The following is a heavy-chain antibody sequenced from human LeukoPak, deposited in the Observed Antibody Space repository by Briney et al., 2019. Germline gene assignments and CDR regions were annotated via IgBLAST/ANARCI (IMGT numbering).Heavy chain of an antibody. J-gene: IGHJ4*02. CDR1: GFTFSDYY. D-gene: IGHD6-6*01. CDR3: ARERGIAARSFDY. CDR2: ISSSGSTI. Sequence: GGSLRLSCAASGFTFSDYYMSWIRQAPGKGLEWVSYISSSGSTIYYADSVKGRFTISRGNAKNSLYLQMNSLRAEDTAVYYCARERGIAARSFDYWGQGTLVTVSS. V-gene: IGHV3-11*01.